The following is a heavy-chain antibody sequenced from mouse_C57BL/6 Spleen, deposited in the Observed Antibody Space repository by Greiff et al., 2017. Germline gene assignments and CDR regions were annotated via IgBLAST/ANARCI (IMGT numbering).Heavy chain of an antibody. CDR1: GYSFTDYN. CDR2: INPNYGTT. D-gene: IGHD1-1*01. CDR3: ARCLITTVVAKDYFDY. Sequence: EVQLQQSGPELVKPGASVKISCKASGYSFTDYNMNWVKQSHGQSLEWIGVINPNYGTTSYNQKFKGKATLTVDQSSSTAYMQLNSLTSEDSAVYYCARCLITTVVAKDYFDYWGQGTTLTVSS. J-gene: IGHJ2*01. V-gene: IGHV1-39*01.